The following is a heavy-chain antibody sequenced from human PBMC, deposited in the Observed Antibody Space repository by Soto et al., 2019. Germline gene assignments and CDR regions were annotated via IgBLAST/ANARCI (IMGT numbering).Heavy chain of an antibody. CDR1: GYSFIDYY. J-gene: IGHJ4*02. CDR2: ISPKSGGT. CDR3: ARPPGYISDWYYFDL. D-gene: IGHD3-9*01. V-gene: IGHV1-2*02. Sequence: QVQLVQSGAEVKKPGASVKVSCEASGYSFIDYYIHWVRQAPGQGFEWMGRISPKSGGTNYAQKFEGRVTMTRDTSLNTAYMELSSLISDDTAVYYCARPPGYISDWYYFDLWGQGTLVTVSS.